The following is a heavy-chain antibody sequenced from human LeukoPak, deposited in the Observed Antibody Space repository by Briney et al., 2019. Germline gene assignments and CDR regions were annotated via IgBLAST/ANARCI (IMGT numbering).Heavy chain of an antibody. J-gene: IGHJ4*02. Sequence: GGSLRLSCAASGFPFSSYWMHWVRQAPGKGLVWVSRINGDGSTTHYADPVKGRFTMSRDNAKNTLYLQMNSLRAEDTAVYYCARGFWGWEVDYWGQGTLVTVSS. CDR1: GFPFSSYW. CDR2: INGDGSTT. D-gene: IGHD3-16*01. V-gene: IGHV3-74*01. CDR3: ARGFWGWEVDY.